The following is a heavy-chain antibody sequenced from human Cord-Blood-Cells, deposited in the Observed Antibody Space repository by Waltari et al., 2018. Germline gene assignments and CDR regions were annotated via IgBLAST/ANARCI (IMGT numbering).Heavy chain of an antibody. Sequence: EVQLVESGGGLVKPGGSLRLSCAASGFTFSSHTMNWVRQAPGKGLGWVSSISSSSSYIYYADSVKGRFTISRDSAKNSLYLQMNSLRAEDTAVYYCAREGYSSGWYVYWGQGTLVTVSS. CDR3: AREGYSSGWYVY. D-gene: IGHD6-19*01. J-gene: IGHJ4*02. V-gene: IGHV3-21*01. CDR1: GFTFSSHT. CDR2: ISSSSSYI.